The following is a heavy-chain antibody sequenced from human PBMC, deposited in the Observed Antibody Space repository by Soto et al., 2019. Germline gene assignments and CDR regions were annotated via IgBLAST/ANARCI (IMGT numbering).Heavy chain of an antibody. V-gene: IGHV1-18*04. Sequence: ASVKVSCKASGYTFTSYYMNWVRQAPGQGLEWMGWISAYNGNTNYAQKFQGRVMMTTDTSTSTVHMEVRSLRSDDTAVYYCARQAHDNVLAVVTTLGMDVWGQGTTVTVSS. CDR3: ARQAHDNVLAVVTTLGMDV. D-gene: IGHD2-8*02. CDR2: ISAYNGNT. J-gene: IGHJ6*01. CDR1: GYTFTSYY.